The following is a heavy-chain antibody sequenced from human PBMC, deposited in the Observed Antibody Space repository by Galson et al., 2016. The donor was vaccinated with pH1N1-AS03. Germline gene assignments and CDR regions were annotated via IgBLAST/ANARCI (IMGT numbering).Heavy chain of an antibody. CDR2: ISLSGST. J-gene: IGHJ3*02. V-gene: IGHV4-4*07. CDR3: ATSLNSGRNSYRPTDAFDI. Sequence: SETLSLTCSVSDGSIWSYYWSWIRQPAGKGLEWIGRISLSGSTNYNPSLKSRVSMSVDTSKNQLSLELNSVTAADTAVYYCATSLNSGRNSYRPTDAFDIWGQGTMVIVSS. D-gene: IGHD1-26*01. CDR1: DGSIWSYY.